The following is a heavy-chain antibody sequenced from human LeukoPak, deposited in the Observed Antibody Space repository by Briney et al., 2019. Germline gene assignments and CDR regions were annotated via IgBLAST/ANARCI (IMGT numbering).Heavy chain of an antibody. J-gene: IGHJ6*03. CDR1: GGSFSSYY. D-gene: IGHD1-7*01. CDR2: IYTSGST. Sequence: SETLSLTCTVSGGSFSSYYWSWIRQPPGKGLEWIGYIYTSGSTNYNPSLKSRVTISVDTSKNQFSLKLSSVTAADTAVYYCARLPSITGTTGHYYYYMDVWGKGTTVTVSS. CDR3: ARLPSITGTTGHYYYYMDV. V-gene: IGHV4-4*08.